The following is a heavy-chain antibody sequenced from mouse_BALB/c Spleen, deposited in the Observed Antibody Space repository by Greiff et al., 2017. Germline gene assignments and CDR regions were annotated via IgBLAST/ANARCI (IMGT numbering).Heavy chain of an antibody. J-gene: IGHJ4*01. D-gene: IGHD2-3*01. CDR1: GFNIKDTY. V-gene: IGHV14-3*02. CDR3: ASPDGYYAMDY. CDR2: IDPANGNT. Sequence: VQLQQSGAELVKPGASVKLSCTASGFNIKDTYMHWVKQRPEQGLEWIGRIDPANGNTKYDPKFQGKATITADTSSNTAYLQLSSLTSEDTAVYCCASPDGYYAMDYWGQGTSVTVSS.